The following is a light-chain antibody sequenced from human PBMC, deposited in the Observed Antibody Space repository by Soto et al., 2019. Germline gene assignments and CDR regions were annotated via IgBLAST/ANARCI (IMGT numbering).Light chain of an antibody. CDR2: GAS. J-gene: IGKJ1*01. V-gene: IGKV3-20*01. CDR1: QSIRTN. CDR3: QQYGSSSWT. Sequence: EIVLTQSPATLSVSAGQTHTLCCRASQSIRTNVAWYQQIPGQAPRLLVYGASTRATGIPERFSGRGSGTDCTRTISRLENEDFAVDDCQQYGSSSWTFGQGTKVDIK.